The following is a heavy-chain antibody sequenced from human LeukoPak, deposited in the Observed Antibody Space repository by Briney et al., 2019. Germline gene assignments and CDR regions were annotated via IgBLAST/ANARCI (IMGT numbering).Heavy chain of an antibody. V-gene: IGHV3-21*01. CDR3: ASGSSWN. CDR1: GFTFSSYS. D-gene: IGHD6-13*01. CDR2: ISSSSSYI. J-gene: IGHJ4*02. Sequence: GGSLRLSCTASGFTFSSYSMNWVRQAPGKWLEWVSSISSSSSYIYYADSVKGRFTISRDNAKNSLYLQMNSLRAEDTAVYYCASGSSWNWGQGTLVTVSS.